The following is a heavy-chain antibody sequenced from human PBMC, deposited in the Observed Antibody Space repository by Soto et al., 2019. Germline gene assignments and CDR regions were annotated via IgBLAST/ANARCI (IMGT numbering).Heavy chain of an antibody. Sequence: SETLSLTCTVSGGSISSYYWSWIRQPPGKGLEWIGYIYYSGSTNYNPSLKSRVTISVDTSKNQFSLKLSSVTAADTAVYYCARDTAVGSSYNWFDPWGQGTLVTVSS. J-gene: IGHJ5*02. CDR3: ARDTAVGSSYNWFDP. V-gene: IGHV4-59*01. D-gene: IGHD6-13*01. CDR1: GGSISSYY. CDR2: IYYSGST.